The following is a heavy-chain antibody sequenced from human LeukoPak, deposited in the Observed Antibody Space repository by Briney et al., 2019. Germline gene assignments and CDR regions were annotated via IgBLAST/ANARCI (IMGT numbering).Heavy chain of an antibody. CDR1: GGTFSNYA. CDR2: IIPIFGTA. CDR3: ARRGALNNWFDP. J-gene: IGHJ5*02. D-gene: IGHD1-26*01. V-gene: IGHV1-69*13. Sequence: SVKVSCKASGGTFSNYAITWVRQAPGQGLEWMGGIIPIFGTANYAQKFQGRVTITADDSTSTAYMGLSSLRSEDTAVYYCARRGALNNWFDPWGQGTLVTVSS.